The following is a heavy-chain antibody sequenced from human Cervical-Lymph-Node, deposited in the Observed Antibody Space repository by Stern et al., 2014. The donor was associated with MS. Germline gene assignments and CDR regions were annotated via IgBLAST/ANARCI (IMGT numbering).Heavy chain of an antibody. CDR2: IYSSGST. CDR3: ARGNYDVLTDNGGHGFDI. Sequence: VQLVESGPGLVKPSQTLSLTCTVSGGSISSGNYYWSWIRQPAGEGLEWIGRIYSSGSTQYNPPLKIRVTISADTSTNQFFLSLSPVTAADTAVYYCARGNYDVLTDNGGHGFDIWGQGTMVTVSS. V-gene: IGHV4-61*02. D-gene: IGHD3-9*01. CDR1: GGSISSGNYY. J-gene: IGHJ3*02.